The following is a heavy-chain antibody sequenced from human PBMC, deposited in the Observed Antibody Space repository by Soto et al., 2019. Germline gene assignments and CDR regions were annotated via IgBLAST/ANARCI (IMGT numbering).Heavy chain of an antibody. V-gene: IGHV3-21*01. CDR3: ARDFRDYYDSSGYYLWFDP. CDR2: ISSSSSYI. D-gene: IGHD3-22*01. Sequence: KTGGSLRLSCAASGFTFSSYSMNWVRQAPGKGLEWVSSISSSSSYIYYADSVKGRFTISRDNAKNSLYLQMNSLRAEGTAVYYCARDFRDYYDSSGYYLWFDPWGQGTLVTVSS. J-gene: IGHJ5*02. CDR1: GFTFSSYS.